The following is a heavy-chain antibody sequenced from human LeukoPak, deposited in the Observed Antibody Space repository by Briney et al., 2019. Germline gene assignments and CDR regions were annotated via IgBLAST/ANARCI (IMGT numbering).Heavy chain of an antibody. CDR2: IIPIVNRA. Sequence: ASVEVSCKASGYTFTSYGISWVRQAPGQGLEWMGRIIPIVNRANSAQRFQGRVTITADTSTNTVYMELSSLRSDDTAVYYCARLRADAGSGHNWFDPWGQGTLVTVSS. J-gene: IGHJ5*02. V-gene: IGHV1-69*04. CDR3: ARLRADAGSGHNWFDP. D-gene: IGHD1-26*01. CDR1: GYTFTSYG.